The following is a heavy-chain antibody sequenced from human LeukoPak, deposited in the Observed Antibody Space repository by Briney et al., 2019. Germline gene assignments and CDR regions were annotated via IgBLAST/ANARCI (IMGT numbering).Heavy chain of an antibody. J-gene: IGHJ5*02. CDR3: ARERRVAVAGSASWFDP. Sequence: GGSLRLSCAASGFTFSSYAMSWVRQAPGKGLEWVSAISGSGGSTYYADSVKGRFTISRDNAKNSLYLQMNSLRAVDTAVYYCARERRVAVAGSASWFDPWGQGTLVTVSS. D-gene: IGHD6-19*01. V-gene: IGHV3-23*01. CDR2: ISGSGGST. CDR1: GFTFSSYA.